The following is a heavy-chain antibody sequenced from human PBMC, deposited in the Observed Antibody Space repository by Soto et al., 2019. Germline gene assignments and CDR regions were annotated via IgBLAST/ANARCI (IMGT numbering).Heavy chain of an antibody. J-gene: IGHJ5*02. CDR2: IWYDGSNK. Sequence: QVQLVESGGGVVQPGRSLRLSCAASGFTFSSYGMHWVRQAPGKGLEWVAVIWYDGSNKYYADSVKGRFTISRDNSKNTLYLQMNSLRAEDTAVYYCARGVKGTYCSGGSCYWFDPGGQGTLVTVSS. CDR1: GFTFSSYG. D-gene: IGHD2-15*01. CDR3: ARGVKGTYCSGGSCYWFDP. V-gene: IGHV3-33*01.